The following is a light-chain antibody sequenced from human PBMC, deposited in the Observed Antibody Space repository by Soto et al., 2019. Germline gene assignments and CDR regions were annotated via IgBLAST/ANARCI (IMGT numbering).Light chain of an antibody. CDR3: QQYNNWPGT. CDR1: QSVSSN. CDR2: GAS. V-gene: IGKV3-15*01. Sequence: EIVMTQSPATLSVSPGERATLSCRASQSVSSNLAWYQQKPGQAPRLLIYGASTRATGIPARFSGSGSGTEFTLTISSLQSEDVAVYYCQQYNNWPGTFGQGNKVEIK. J-gene: IGKJ1*01.